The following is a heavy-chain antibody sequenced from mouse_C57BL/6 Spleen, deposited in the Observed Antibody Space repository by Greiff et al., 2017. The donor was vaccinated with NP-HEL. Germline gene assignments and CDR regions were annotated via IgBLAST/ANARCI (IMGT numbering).Heavy chain of an antibody. Sequence: EVHLVESGGGLVKPGGSLKLSCAASGFTFSSYAMSWVRQTPEKRLEWVATISDGGSYTYYPDNVKGRFTISRDNAKNNLYLQMSHLKSEDTAMYYCAPLTEYYYAMDYWGQGTSVTVSS. J-gene: IGHJ4*01. D-gene: IGHD4-1*01. CDR3: APLTEYYYAMDY. CDR2: ISDGGSYT. CDR1: GFTFSSYA. V-gene: IGHV5-4*01.